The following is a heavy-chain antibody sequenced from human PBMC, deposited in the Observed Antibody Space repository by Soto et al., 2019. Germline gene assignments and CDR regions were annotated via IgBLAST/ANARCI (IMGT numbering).Heavy chain of an antibody. D-gene: IGHD6-19*01. Sequence: PGGSLRLSCAASGFTFSDYYMSWIRQAPGKGLEWVSYISSSGSTIYYADSVKGRFTISRDNAKNSLYLQMNSLRAEDTAVYYCARWLIINAEINWFDPWGQGTLVTVSS. V-gene: IGHV3-11*01. J-gene: IGHJ5*02. CDR3: ARWLIINAEINWFDP. CDR1: GFTFSDYY. CDR2: ISSSGSTI.